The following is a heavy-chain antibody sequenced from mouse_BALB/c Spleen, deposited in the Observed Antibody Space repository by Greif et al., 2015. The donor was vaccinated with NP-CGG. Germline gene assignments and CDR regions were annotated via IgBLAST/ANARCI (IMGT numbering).Heavy chain of an antibody. CDR1: GYTFTDYY. V-gene: IGHV1-84*02. CDR2: IYPGSSNT. Sequence: LQESGPELVKPGASAKISCKASGYTFTDYYINWVKQKPGQGLEWIGWIYPGSSNTKYNEKFKGKATLTVDTSSSTAYMQLSSLTSEDTAVYFCARRTGTEAMDYWGQGTSVTVSS. D-gene: IGHD4-1*01. CDR3: ARRTGTEAMDY. J-gene: IGHJ4*01.